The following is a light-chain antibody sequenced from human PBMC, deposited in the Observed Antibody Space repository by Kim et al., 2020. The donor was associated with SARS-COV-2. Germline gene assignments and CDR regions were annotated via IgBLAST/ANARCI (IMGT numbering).Light chain of an antibody. CDR2: GAS. CDR1: QSVSSN. CDR3: QQYNRRYT. Sequence: EIVMTQSPATLSVSPGERATLSCRASQSVSSNLAWYQQKPGQAHRLLIYGASTRATGIPARFSGSGSGTEFSLTISSLQSEDFAVYYCQQYNRRYTFGQGTKLEI. J-gene: IGKJ2*01. V-gene: IGKV3-15*01.